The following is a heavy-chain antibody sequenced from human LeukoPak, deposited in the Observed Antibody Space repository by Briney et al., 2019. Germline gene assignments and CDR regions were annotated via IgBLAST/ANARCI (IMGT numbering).Heavy chain of an antibody. J-gene: IGHJ3*02. CDR3: ARGGYYDAFDI. V-gene: IGHV4-34*01. CDR2: INHSGST. Sequence: SETLSLTCAVSGGSFSGYYWSWIRQPPGKGLEWIGEINHSGSTNYNPSLKSRVTISVDTSKNQFSLKLSSVTAADTAVYYCARGGYYDAFDIWGQGTMVTVSS. CDR1: GGSFSGYY. D-gene: IGHD2-8*01.